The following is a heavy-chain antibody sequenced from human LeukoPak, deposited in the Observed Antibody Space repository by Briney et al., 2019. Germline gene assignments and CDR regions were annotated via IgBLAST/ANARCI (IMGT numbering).Heavy chain of an antibody. CDR1: GFTFSSYG. CDR2: IRYDGSNK. D-gene: IGHD5-18*01. CDR3: AKGYSYGFVY. V-gene: IGHV3-30*02. Sequence: GGSLRLPCAASGFTFSSYGMHWVRQAPGKGLEWMSFIRYDGSNKYYADSVKGRFTIPRDNSKNTLYLQMNSLRAEDTAVYYCAKGYSYGFVYWGQGTLVTVSS. J-gene: IGHJ4*02.